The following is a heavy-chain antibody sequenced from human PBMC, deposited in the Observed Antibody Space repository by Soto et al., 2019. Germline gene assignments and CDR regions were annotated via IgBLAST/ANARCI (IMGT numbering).Heavy chain of an antibody. V-gene: IGHV4-31*03. Sequence: SETLSLTCTVSGDSISSGYYWSWIRQHPEKGLEWIGHIYHSGNTYYNPSLKSRVTISVDTSKNQFSLKLSSVTAADTAVYYCARDASTSWHYFDYWGQGTLVTVSS. CDR1: GDSISSGYY. CDR3: ARDASTSWHYFDY. CDR2: IYHSGNT. D-gene: IGHD6-13*01. J-gene: IGHJ4*02.